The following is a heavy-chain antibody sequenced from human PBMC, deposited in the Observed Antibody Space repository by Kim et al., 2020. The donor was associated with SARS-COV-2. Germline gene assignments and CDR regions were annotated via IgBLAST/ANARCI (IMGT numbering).Heavy chain of an antibody. V-gene: IGHV1-2*05. CDR1: GYTFTVYY. D-gene: IGHD3-10*01. Sequence: ASVKVSCKASGYTFTVYYIHWVRQAPGQGLEWMGRINPNTGTTNYAQKFQGRVTMTRDTSINTGYMELSRLRSDDTVVYYCARSPMRGYGSGNYYNDALDIWGQGTVVIVSS. CDR2: INPNTGTT. CDR3: ARSPMRGYGSGNYYNDALDI. J-gene: IGHJ3*02.